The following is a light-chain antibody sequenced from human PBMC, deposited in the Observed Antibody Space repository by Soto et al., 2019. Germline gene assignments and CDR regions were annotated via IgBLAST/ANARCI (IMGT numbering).Light chain of an antibody. V-gene: IGLV2-23*03. Sequence: QSALTLPASVSGSPGQSITISCTGTSSDVGSYNLVSWYQQHPGKAPKLMIYEGSKRPSGVSNRFSGSKSGNTASLTISGLQAEDEADYYCCSYAGSSTFLWVFGGGTKLTVL. CDR1: SSDVGSYNL. J-gene: IGLJ3*02. CDR2: EGS. CDR3: CSYAGSSTFLWV.